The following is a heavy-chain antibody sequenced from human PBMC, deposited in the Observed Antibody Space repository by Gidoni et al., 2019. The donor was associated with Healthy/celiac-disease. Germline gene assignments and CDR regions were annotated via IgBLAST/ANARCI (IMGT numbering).Heavy chain of an antibody. CDR2: IYYSGST. Sequence: QVQLQESGPGLVKPSETLSLTCTVSGGSIRSYYWSWIRQPPGKGLEWIGYIYYSGSTNYNPSLKSRVTISVDTSKNQFSLKLSSVTAADTAVYYCARVVVVAATTAFDIWGQGTMVTVSS. D-gene: IGHD2-15*01. J-gene: IGHJ3*02. V-gene: IGHV4-59*08. CDR3: ARVVVVAATTAFDI. CDR1: GGSIRSYY.